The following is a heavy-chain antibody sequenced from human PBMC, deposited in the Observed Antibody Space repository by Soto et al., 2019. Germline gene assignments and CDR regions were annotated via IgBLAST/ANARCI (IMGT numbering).Heavy chain of an antibody. J-gene: IGHJ4*02. CDR3: AREGYDYVWGSYRHLFDY. D-gene: IGHD3-16*02. CDR1: GFTFSSYA. V-gene: IGHV3-30-3*01. CDR2: ISYDGSNK. Sequence: GGSLRLSCAASGFTFSSYAMHWVRQAPGKGLEWVAVISYDGSNKYYADSAKGRFTISRDNSKNTLYLQMNSLRAEDTAVYYCAREGYDYVWGSYRHLFDYWGQGTLVTVSS.